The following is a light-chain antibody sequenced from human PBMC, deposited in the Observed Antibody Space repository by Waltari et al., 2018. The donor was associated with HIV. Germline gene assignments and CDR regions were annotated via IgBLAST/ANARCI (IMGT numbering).Light chain of an antibody. CDR2: STN. Sequence: QTVVTQEPSFSVSPGGTVTLTCGLSSGSVSASYCPSWYQQPPGQAPRKLIYSTNPRSSGVPDRFSGSILGNKAALTFTGAQADDESVYYCSLYMGGGIWVFGGGTTLTVL. CDR1: SGSVSASYC. V-gene: IGLV8-61*01. J-gene: IGLJ3*02. CDR3: SLYMGGGIWV.